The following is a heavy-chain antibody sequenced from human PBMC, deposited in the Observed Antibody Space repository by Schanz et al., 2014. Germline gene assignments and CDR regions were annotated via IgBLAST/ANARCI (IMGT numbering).Heavy chain of an antibody. Sequence: QVQLVQSGAEVRTPGASGKVSCKASGYTFLRYGISWVRQAPGQGLEWLGWISVSNGNTNYTQKFHGSVTMTIDPLTITADVELRRLTSDLTALFSHATAPSFSMFRVVLMDYGSCVMDVSRQGTTVTVSS. V-gene: IGHV1-18*01. CDR2: ISVSNGNT. CDR3: ATAPSFSMFRVVLMDYGSCVMDV. D-gene: IGHD3-10*01. J-gene: IGHJ6*02. CDR1: GYTFLRYG.